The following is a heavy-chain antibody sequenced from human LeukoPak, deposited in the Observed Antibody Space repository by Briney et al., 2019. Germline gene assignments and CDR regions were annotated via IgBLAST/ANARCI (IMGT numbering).Heavy chain of an antibody. D-gene: IGHD3-16*02. Sequence: PSETLSLTCTVGSGSMNTYYWNWVRQPPGKGLEWIGRIYNNEYTEYNPSLKNRVSISVDTSKSQLSLNLNSVTAADTAVYYCARRVSLYGAFDIRGLGTMVTVSS. CDR1: SGSMNTYY. CDR3: ARRVSLYGAFDI. V-gene: IGHV4-59*08. CDR2: IYNNEYT. J-gene: IGHJ3*02.